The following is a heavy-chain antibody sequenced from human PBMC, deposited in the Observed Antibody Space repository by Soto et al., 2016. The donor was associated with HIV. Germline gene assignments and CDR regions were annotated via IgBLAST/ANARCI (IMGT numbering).Heavy chain of an antibody. V-gene: IGHV3-23*01. Sequence: EVQLLESGGGLVQPGGSLRLSCAASGFTFSSYAMSWVRQAPGKGLEWVSAISGSGGSTYYADSVKGRFTISRDNSKNTLYLQMNSLRAEDTAVYYCAKGRRIRYFDWLFTNPVFDYWGQGTLVTVSS. CDR3: AKGRRIRYFDWLFTNPVFDY. J-gene: IGHJ4*02. CDR2: ISGSGGST. D-gene: IGHD3-9*01. CDR1: GFTFSSYA.